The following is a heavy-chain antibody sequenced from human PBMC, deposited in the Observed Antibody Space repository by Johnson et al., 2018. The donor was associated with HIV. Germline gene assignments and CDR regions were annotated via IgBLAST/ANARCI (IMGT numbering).Heavy chain of an antibody. CDR2: ISYDGSNQ. V-gene: IGHV3-30*09. Sequence: QVQLVESGGGVVQPGRSLRLSCAASGFTFSSYAMHWVRQAPGNGLAWVAVISYDGSNQFHADSVKGRFAISGDNSKNTLFLQMNSLRAEDTAVYYCARGLYYRYERGAFDIWGQGTMVTVSS. J-gene: IGHJ3*02. D-gene: IGHD3-16*02. CDR1: GFTFSSYA. CDR3: ARGLYYRYERGAFDI.